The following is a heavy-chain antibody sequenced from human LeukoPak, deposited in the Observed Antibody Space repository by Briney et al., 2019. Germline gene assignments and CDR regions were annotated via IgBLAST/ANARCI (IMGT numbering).Heavy chain of an antibody. CDR1: GYTFINYY. J-gene: IGHJ6*02. V-gene: IGHV1-46*01. CDR2: INPSGGST. D-gene: IGHD2-15*01. CDR3: ARDCGGSCLSRRYYYYGMDA. Sequence: GASVKVSCKASGYTFINYYMHWVRQAPGQGLEWMGIINPSGGSTSYAQKFQGRVTMTRDTSTSTVYMELSSLRSEDTAVYYCARDCGGSCLSRRYYYYGMDAWGQGTTVTVSS.